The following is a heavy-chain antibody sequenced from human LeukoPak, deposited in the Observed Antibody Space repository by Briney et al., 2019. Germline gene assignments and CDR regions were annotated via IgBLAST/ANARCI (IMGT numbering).Heavy chain of an antibody. J-gene: IGHJ4*02. CDR1: GYTLTELS. V-gene: IGHV1-24*01. CDR2: FDPEDGET. D-gene: IGHD2-8*01. Sequence: GASVKVSCKVPGYTLTELSMHWVRQAPGKGLEWMGGFDPEDGETIYAQKFQGRVTMTEDTSTDTAYMELSSLRSEDTAVYYCATDCTNGVCYTRSFDYWGQGTLVAVSS. CDR3: ATDCTNGVCYTRSFDY.